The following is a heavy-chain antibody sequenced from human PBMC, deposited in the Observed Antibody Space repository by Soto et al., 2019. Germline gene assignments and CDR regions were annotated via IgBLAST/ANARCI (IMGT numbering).Heavy chain of an antibody. CDR1: GGTFSSYA. V-gene: IGHV1-69*01. Sequence: QVQLVQSGAEVKKPGSSVKVSCKASGGTFSSYAISWVRQAPGQGLEWMGGIIPIFGTANYAQKFQGRVTITADESTSTAYMELSSLRSEDTAVYYCARFGGYDSSGDSERDDYYYGMDVWGQGTTVTVSS. D-gene: IGHD5-12*01. J-gene: IGHJ6*02. CDR3: ARFGGYDSSGDSERDDYYYGMDV. CDR2: IIPIFGTA.